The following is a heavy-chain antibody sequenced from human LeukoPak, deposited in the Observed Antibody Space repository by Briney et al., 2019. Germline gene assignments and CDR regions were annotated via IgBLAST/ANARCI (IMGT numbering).Heavy chain of an antibody. CDR3: ARGCSSTSCHTADNWFDP. J-gene: IGHJ5*02. CDR1: GFTFSNYY. CDR2: ISSSSSYT. D-gene: IGHD2-2*01. V-gene: IGHV3-11*06. Sequence: GGSLRLSCAASGFTFSNYYMNWIRQAPGKGLKWVSYISSSSSYTNYADSVKGRFTISRDNAKNSLYLQMNSLRAEDTAVYYCARGCSSTSCHTADNWFDPWGQGTLVTVSS.